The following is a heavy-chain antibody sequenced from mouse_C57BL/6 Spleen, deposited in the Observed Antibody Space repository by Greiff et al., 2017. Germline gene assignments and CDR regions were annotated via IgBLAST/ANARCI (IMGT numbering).Heavy chain of an antibody. CDR1: GYAFSSYW. D-gene: IGHD2-1*01. V-gene: IGHV1-80*01. CDR3: ARKVTYYFDY. J-gene: IGHJ2*01. CDR2: IYPGDGDT. Sequence: VQRVESGAELVKPGASVKISCKASGYAFSSYWMNWVKQRPGKGLEWIGQIYPGDGDTNYNGKFKGKATLTADKSSSTAYMQLSSLTSEDSAVYFCARKVTYYFDYWGQGTTLTVSS.